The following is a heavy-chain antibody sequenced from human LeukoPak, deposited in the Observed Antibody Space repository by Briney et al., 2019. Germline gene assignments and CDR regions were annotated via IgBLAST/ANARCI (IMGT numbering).Heavy chain of an antibody. CDR3: ARVGYGAYWEYYSYYGMDV. D-gene: IGHD4-17*01. V-gene: IGHV5-51*01. CDR1: GYSFTSYC. J-gene: IGHJ6*02. Sequence: GVSLKISCKGSGYSFTSYCIGWVRQMPGQGLEWMRLIYPGDSDTRYSPSFQGQASISADKSISAAYLQWCSLKASDTAMYYCARVGYGAYWEYYSYYGMDVWGQGPTVTVSS. CDR2: IYPGDSDT.